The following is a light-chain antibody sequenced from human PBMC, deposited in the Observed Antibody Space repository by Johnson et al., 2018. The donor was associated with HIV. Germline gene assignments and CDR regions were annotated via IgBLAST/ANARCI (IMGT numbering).Light chain of an antibody. CDR3: GTWDTSLSGGYV. J-gene: IGLJ1*01. Sequence: QSVLTQPPSVSAAPGQKVTISCSGSSFNIDNNYVSWYLQLPGTAPKLLIYANNKRPSGIPDRFSGSKSGTSATLGITGLQTGDEADYYCGTWDTSLSGGYVVGTGTKVTVL. V-gene: IGLV1-51*02. CDR2: ANN. CDR1: SFNIDNNY.